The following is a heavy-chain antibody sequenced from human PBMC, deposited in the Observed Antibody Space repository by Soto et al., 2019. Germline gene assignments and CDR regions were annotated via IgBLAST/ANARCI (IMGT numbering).Heavy chain of an antibody. CDR2: TYYRSKWYN. CDR3: ARVSEYSSGWTTPHYYYGMDD. Sequence: PSQTLSLTCFISGDSVSSNSAAWNWIRQSPSRGLDWLVRTYYRSKWYNDYAVSVKSRITINPDTSKNQFSLQLNSVTPEDTAVYYCARVSEYSSGWTTPHYYYGMDDWGQGTTVTLSS. J-gene: IGHJ6*02. V-gene: IGHV6-1*01. D-gene: IGHD6-19*01. CDR1: GDSVSSNSAA.